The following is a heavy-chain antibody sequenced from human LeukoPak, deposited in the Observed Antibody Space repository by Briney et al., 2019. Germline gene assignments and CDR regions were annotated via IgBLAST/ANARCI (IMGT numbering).Heavy chain of an antibody. Sequence: GESLKISCKTSGYDFSTKWIGWVRQMPGKGLEWMGIIYPTDSITRYSPSFRGQVTISVDTSTSTAYLHWSSLKASDTAIYYCARLAPDYADYWFDPWGQGTLVTVSS. D-gene: IGHD4-17*01. J-gene: IGHJ5*02. CDR1: GYDFSTKW. V-gene: IGHV5-51*01. CDR2: IYPTDSIT. CDR3: ARLAPDYADYWFDP.